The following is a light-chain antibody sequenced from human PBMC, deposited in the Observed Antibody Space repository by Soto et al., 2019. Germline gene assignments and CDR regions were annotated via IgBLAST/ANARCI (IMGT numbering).Light chain of an antibody. CDR3: QQYTNWPYT. CDR2: GAS. J-gene: IGKJ2*01. V-gene: IGKV3-15*01. Sequence: EIVMTQSPATLSVSPGERASLSCRASQSVGSNLAWYQQTAGQAPRLLIYGASTRATGIPPRFSGSESGAEFTLTISSLQSEDFVVYSCQQYTNWPYTFGQGTKLEVE. CDR1: QSVGSN.